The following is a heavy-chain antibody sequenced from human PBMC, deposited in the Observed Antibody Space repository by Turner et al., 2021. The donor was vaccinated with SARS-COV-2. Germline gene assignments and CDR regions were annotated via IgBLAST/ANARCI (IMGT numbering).Heavy chain of an antibody. CDR3: ARDQRDSVIWSGYGAFDI. D-gene: IGHD3-3*01. J-gene: IGHJ3*02. Sequence: EVQLVGSGGGLVQPGGSLRLSCAASGFTFSSYWMHWVRQAPGKGLVWVSHINSNGSFTSYADSVKGRFTISRDNAKNTLYLQMNSLRAEDTAVYYCARDQRDSVIWSGYGAFDIWGQGTMVTVSS. CDR2: INSNGSFT. V-gene: IGHV3-74*01. CDR1: GFTFSSYW.